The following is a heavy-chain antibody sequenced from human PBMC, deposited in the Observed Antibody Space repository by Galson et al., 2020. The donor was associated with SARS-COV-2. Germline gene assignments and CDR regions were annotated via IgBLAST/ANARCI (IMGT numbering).Heavy chain of an antibody. J-gene: IGHJ4*02. D-gene: IGHD1-26*01. CDR3: ARGGEWELAYYFDY. CDR2: ISYDGSNS. CDR1: GFTFSNYV. Sequence: GASLKISCAASGFTFSNYVMHWVRQAPGKGPEWVAVISYDGSNSFYADSLKGRFTISRDNSKSTLYLQMNSLRAEDTAVYYCARGGEWELAYYFDYGGQVTLVTGS. V-gene: IGHV3-30*04.